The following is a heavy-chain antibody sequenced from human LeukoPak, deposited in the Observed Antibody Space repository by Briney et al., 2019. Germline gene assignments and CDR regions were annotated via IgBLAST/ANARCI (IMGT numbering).Heavy chain of an antibody. CDR3: ARGGIQVSGIDEFDY. Sequence: PGGSLRLSCAASGFTFIDYDMHWVRQVIGKGLEWVSAIGIRGDTQYSGSVKGRFTISRENAESSLYLQMNSLRAEDTAVYYCARGGIQVSGIDEFDYWGQGTLVTVSS. J-gene: IGHJ4*02. V-gene: IGHV3-13*01. D-gene: IGHD6-19*01. CDR1: GFTFIDYD. CDR2: IGIRGDT.